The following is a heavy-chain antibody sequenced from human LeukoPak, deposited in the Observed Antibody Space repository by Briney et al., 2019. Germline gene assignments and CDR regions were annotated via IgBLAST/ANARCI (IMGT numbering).Heavy chain of an antibody. CDR3: ARVITGSRYYYYYGMDV. CDR1: GGTFISYA. J-gene: IGHJ6*02. CDR2: IIPIFGTA. D-gene: IGHD1-20*01. V-gene: IGHV1-69*13. Sequence: SVKVSCKASGGTFISYAISWVRQAPGQGLEWVGGIIPIFGTANYAQKFQGRVTITADESTSTAYMELSSLRSEDTAVYYCARVITGSRYYYYYGMDVWGQGTTVTVSS.